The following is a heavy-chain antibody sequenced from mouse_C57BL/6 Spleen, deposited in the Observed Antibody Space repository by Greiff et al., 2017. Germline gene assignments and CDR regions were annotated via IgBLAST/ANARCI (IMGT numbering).Heavy chain of an antibody. V-gene: IGHV5-17*01. CDR3: ERPHYDYDPITGAMDC. CDR2: ISSGSSTI. CDR1: GFTFSDYG. J-gene: IGHJ4*01. Sequence: EVQGVESGGGLVKPGGSLKLSCAASGFTFSDYGMHWVRQAPEKGLEWVAYISSGSSTIDYADTVKGRFTISRDNAKNTLFLQMTSLRSEDTAMYYCERPHYDYDPITGAMDCWGQGTSVTVSS. D-gene: IGHD2-4*01.